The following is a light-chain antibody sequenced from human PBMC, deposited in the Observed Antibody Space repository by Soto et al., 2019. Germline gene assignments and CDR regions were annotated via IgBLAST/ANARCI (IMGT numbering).Light chain of an antibody. V-gene: IGKV4-1*01. CDR2: WAS. CDR1: QRVLYSSNNKNY. CDR3: QQYYSRPLT. J-gene: IGKJ4*01. Sequence: DSVMTKSQDSLAVSLGERATINCKSSQRVLYSSNNKNYLAWYQQKPGQPPKLLIYWASTRESGVPDRFSGSGSGTDFTLTISSLQAEDVAIYFCQQYYSRPLTFGGGTKVDIK.